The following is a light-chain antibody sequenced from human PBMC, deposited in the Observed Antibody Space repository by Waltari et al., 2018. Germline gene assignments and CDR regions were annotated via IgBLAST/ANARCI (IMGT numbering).Light chain of an antibody. V-gene: IGLV3-21*02. J-gene: IGLJ1*01. CDR1: SIGSKS. CDR2: GET. Sequence: SYVLTQPPSVSVAPGQTARITCGGNSIGSKSVRWYQQKSGQAPVLVVYGETDRPPGIPERFSGSNSEDTATLAISSVEAGDEADYYCQVWDSSSAHYVFGSGTKVSVL. CDR3: QVWDSSSAHYV.